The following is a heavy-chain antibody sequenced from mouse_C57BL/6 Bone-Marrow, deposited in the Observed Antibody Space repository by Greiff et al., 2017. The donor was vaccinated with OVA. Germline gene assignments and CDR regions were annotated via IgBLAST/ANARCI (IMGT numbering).Heavy chain of an antibody. Sequence: VQLQHSGPELVKPGASVKLSCKASGYTFTSYAINWVKQRPGQGLEWIGWIYPRDGSTKYNEKFKGKATLTVDTSSSTAYMELHSLTSEDSAVYCCASPLPYYFDYWGQGTTLTDSS. V-gene: IGHV1-85*01. CDR2: IYPRDGST. CDR1: GYTFTSYA. J-gene: IGHJ2*01. CDR3: ASPLPYYFDY.